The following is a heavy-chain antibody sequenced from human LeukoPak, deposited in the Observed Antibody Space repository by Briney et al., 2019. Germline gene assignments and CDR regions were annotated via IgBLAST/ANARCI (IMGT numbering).Heavy chain of an antibody. CDR3: AKHMVRGVIDAFDI. J-gene: IGHJ3*02. Sequence: SETLSLTCTVSGASISSYYWSWIRQPPGKGLEWIGYIYYSGSTNYNPSLKSRVTISVDTSKNQFSLKLSSVTAADTAVYYCAKHMVRGVIDAFDIWGQGTMVTVSS. V-gene: IGHV4-59*01. D-gene: IGHD3-10*01. CDR1: GASISSYY. CDR2: IYYSGST.